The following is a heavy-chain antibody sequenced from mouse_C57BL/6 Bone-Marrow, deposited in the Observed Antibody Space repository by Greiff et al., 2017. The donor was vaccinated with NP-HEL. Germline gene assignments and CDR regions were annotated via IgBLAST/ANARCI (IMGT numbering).Heavy chain of an antibody. J-gene: IGHJ2*01. Sequence: VQLQQPGAELVKPGASVKLSCKASGYTFTSSWMHWVKQRPGQGLEWIGMIHPNSGSTNYNEKFKSKATLTVDKSSSTAYMQLSSLTSEDSAVYYCARRMITDYFDYWGQGTTLTVSS. V-gene: IGHV1-64*01. CDR1: GYTFTSSW. D-gene: IGHD2-4*01. CDR3: ARRMITDYFDY. CDR2: IHPNSGST.